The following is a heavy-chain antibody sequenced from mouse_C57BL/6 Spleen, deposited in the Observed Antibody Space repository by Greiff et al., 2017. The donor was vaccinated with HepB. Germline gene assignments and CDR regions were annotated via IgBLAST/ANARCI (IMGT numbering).Heavy chain of an antibody. CDR2: MYPRSGNT. J-gene: IGHJ2*01. CDR1: GYTFTSYG. CDR3: ARSRDGYYFDY. V-gene: IGHV1-81*01. Sequence: VNVVESGAELARPGASVKLSCKASGYTFTSYGISWVKQRTGQGLEWIGEMYPRSGNTYYNEKFKGKATLTADKSSSTAYMELRSLTSEDSAVYFCARSRDGYYFDYWGQGTTLTVSS. D-gene: IGHD2-3*01.